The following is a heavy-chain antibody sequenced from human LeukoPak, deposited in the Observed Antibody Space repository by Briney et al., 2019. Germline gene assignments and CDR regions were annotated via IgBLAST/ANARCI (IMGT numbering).Heavy chain of an antibody. Sequence: GGSLRLSCAASGFTFSSYAMSWVRQAPGKGLEWVSAISGSGGSTYYADSVKGRFTISRDNSKNTLYLQMNSLRAEDTALYYCAKNLRIVVVITGFDYWGQGTLVTVSS. CDR1: GFTFSSYA. CDR2: ISGSGGST. V-gene: IGHV3-23*01. J-gene: IGHJ4*02. D-gene: IGHD3-22*01. CDR3: AKNLRIVVVITGFDY.